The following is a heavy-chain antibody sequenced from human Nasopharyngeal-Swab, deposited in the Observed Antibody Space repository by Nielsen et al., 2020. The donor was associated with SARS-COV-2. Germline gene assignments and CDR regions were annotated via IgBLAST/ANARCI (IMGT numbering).Heavy chain of an antibody. J-gene: IGHJ3*02. CDR2: IKQDGSDK. CDR1: GLSISGYW. Sequence: GESLKISCAASGLSISGYWMSWVRQAPGKGLEWVANIKQDGSDKYYVDSVKGRFTISRDNAKNSLELQMNSLRVEDTAVYYCGRGGKLGALDIWGQGTMVTVSS. V-gene: IGHV3-7*01. CDR3: GRGGKLGALDI. D-gene: IGHD3-16*01.